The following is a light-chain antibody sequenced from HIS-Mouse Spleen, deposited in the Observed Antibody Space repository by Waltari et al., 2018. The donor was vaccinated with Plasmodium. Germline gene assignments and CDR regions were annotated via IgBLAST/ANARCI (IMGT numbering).Light chain of an antibody. J-gene: IGKJ1*01. CDR2: KAS. CDR1: QSISTW. V-gene: IGKV1-5*03. Sequence: LQMTQSPSTLSASVRDSVTITCRASQSISTWLAWYQQKPGKATKLLIYKASSLESGVPSRFSGSGSGTEFTLTISSLQPDDFATYYCQQYNSYWTFGQGTKVEIK. CDR3: QQYNSYWT.